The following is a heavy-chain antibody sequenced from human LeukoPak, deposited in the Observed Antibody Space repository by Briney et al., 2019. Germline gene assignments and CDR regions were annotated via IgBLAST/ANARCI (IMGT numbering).Heavy chain of an antibody. V-gene: IGHV1-69*05. CDR2: IIPIFGTA. D-gene: IGHD2-2*01. CDR3: ARGARYCSSTSCSDLDY. J-gene: IGHJ4*02. CDR1: GGTFSSYA. Sequence: ASVKVSCKASGGTFSSYAISWVRQAPGQGLEWMGGIIPIFGTANYAQKFQGRVTITTDESTSTAYMELSSLRSEDTTVYYCARGARYCSSTSCSDLDYWGQGTLVTVSS.